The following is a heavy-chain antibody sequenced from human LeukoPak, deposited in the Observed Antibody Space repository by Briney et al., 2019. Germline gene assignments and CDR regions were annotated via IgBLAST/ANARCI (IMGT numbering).Heavy chain of an antibody. V-gene: IGHV3-49*04. D-gene: IGHD3-10*01. CDR1: GFTFGDYA. Sequence: GGSLRLSCTASGFTFGDYAMSWVRQAPGKGLEWVGFIRSKAYGGTTEYAASVKGRFTISRDNSKNTLYLQMNSLRAEDTAVYYCAKIFSGHWALAGQVGYWGQGTLVTVSS. CDR2: IRSKAYGGTT. CDR3: AKIFSGHWALAGQVGY. J-gene: IGHJ4*02.